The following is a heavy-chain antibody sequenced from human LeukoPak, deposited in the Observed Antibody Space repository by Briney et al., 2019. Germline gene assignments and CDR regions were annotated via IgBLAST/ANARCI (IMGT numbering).Heavy chain of an antibody. CDR1: GGSISSTSYY. CDR3: ARAPGIAAAGTNLRWLDP. J-gene: IGHJ5*02. Sequence: SETLSLTCTVSGGSISSTSYYWGWIRQPPGKGLEWIGSIYCSGSTYYNPSLKSRVTISVDTSKNQFSLKLSSITAADTAVYYCARAPGIAAAGTNLRWLDPWGQGTLVTVSS. CDR2: IYCSGST. V-gene: IGHV4-39*07. D-gene: IGHD6-13*01.